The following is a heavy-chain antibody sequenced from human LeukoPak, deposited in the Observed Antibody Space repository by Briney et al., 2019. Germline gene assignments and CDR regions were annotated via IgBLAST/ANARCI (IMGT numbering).Heavy chain of an antibody. D-gene: IGHD2-15*01. CDR3: ARAGYCSGSTCYSWFFDL. V-gene: IGHV4-30-4*01. CDR1: GGSVNNGNHY. J-gene: IGHJ2*01. CDR2: IYYSGST. Sequence: SQTLSLTCTVSGGSVNNGNHYWTWIRQPPGKGLEWIGYIYYSGSTYYNPTLKSRLTISIDTSKNQSSLKLTSVTAADTAVYYCARAGYCSGSTCYSWFFDLWGRGTLVTVSS.